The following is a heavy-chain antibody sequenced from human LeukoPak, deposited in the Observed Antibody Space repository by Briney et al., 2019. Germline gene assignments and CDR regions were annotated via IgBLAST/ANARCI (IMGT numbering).Heavy chain of an antibody. CDR3: VLLWFGELSD. CDR1: GYTFTSYD. Sequence: ASVKVSCKASGYTFTSYDTSWVRQAPGQGLEWMGWISAYNGNTNYAQKLQGRVTMTTDTSTSTAYMELRSLRSDDTAVYYCVLLWFGELSDWGQGTLVTVSS. V-gene: IGHV1-18*01. CDR2: ISAYNGNT. J-gene: IGHJ4*02. D-gene: IGHD3-10*01.